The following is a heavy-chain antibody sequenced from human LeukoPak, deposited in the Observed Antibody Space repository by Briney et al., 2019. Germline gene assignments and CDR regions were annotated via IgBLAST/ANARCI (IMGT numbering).Heavy chain of an antibody. V-gene: IGHV3-53*01. D-gene: IGHD4-17*01. CDR2: IYSGGST. J-gene: IGHJ4*02. CDR3: ANGPPDTVTTRFDY. Sequence: GGSLRLSCAASGFTVSSNYMSWVRQAPGKGLEWVSVIYSGGSTYYADSVKGRFAISRDNSKNTLYLQMNSLRAEDTAVYYCANGPPDTVTTRFDYWGQGTLVTVSS. CDR1: GFTVSSNY.